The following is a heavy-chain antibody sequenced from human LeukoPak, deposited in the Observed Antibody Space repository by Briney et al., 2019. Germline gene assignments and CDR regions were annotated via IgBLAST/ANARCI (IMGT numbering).Heavy chain of an antibody. V-gene: IGHV3-33*01. CDR3: ARTMGRGPGGHFDY. CDR1: GFTFSSYG. D-gene: IGHD3-10*01. Sequence: GGSLRLSCAASGFTFSSYGMHRVRQALGKGREWVAVIWYDGSNKYYADSVKGRFTISRDNSKNTLYLQMNSLRVEDTAVYYCARTMGRGPGGHFDYWGQGTLVTVSS. J-gene: IGHJ4*02. CDR2: IWYDGSNK.